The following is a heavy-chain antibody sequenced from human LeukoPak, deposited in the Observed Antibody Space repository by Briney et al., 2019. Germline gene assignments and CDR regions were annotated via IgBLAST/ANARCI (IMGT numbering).Heavy chain of an antibody. J-gene: IGHJ6*03. CDR1: GYSITTYA. D-gene: IGHD5-12*01. CDR2: INPNSGGT. Sequence: ASVKVSCKASGYSITTYAMNWVRQAPGQGLEWMGWINPNSGGTNYAQKFQGRVTMTRDTSISTAYMELSRLRSDDTAVYYCARATGYYYYYMGVWGKGTTVTVSS. V-gene: IGHV1-2*02. CDR3: ARATGYYYYYMGV.